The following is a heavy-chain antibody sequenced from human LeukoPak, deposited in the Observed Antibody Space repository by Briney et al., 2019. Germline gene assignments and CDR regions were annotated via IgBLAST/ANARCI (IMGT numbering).Heavy chain of an antibody. CDR1: GGSISNYHY. CDR2: VYYTGST. Sequence: SETLSVTSPASGGSISNYHYCPSIRQPPGKGLEWIGYVYYTGSTNFNPSLKSRVTMSLETSRNQFSLKLTSLTAADTAVYYCARGAMATTPFFDYWGQGTLVTVSS. V-gene: IGHV4-59*01. CDR3: ARGAMATTPFFDY. J-gene: IGHJ4*02. D-gene: IGHD5-24*01.